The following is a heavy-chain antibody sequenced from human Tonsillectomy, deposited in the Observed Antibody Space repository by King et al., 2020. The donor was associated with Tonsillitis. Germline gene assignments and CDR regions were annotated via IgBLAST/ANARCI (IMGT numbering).Heavy chain of an antibody. Sequence: QVQLVESGGGVVQPGRSLRLSCAASGFTFSTYAMHWVRQAPGKWLEWVAVISYDGTNKYYADSVKGRFTISRENSKNTLYLQMNSLRPEDTAVYYCARDGYSTTWYYFDCWGQGSLVTVSS. V-gene: IGHV3-30-3*01. CDR3: ARDGYSTTWYYFDC. CDR1: GFTFSTYA. J-gene: IGHJ4*02. D-gene: IGHD6-13*01. CDR2: ISYDGTNK.